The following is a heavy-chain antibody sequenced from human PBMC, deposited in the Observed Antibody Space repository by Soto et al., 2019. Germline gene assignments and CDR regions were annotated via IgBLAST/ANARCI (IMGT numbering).Heavy chain of an antibody. D-gene: IGHD1-7*01. Sequence: SETLSLTCSVSGVSISSSSYYWGWIRQPPGKGLEWIGSIYYSGTTFHNPSIKSRVSISVDTSKNHFSLNLTSVTAADTAVYYCARGNYAAYFQHWGQGTLVTVSS. J-gene: IGHJ1*01. V-gene: IGHV4-39*02. CDR3: ARGNYAAYFQH. CDR1: GVSISSSSYY. CDR2: IYYSGTT.